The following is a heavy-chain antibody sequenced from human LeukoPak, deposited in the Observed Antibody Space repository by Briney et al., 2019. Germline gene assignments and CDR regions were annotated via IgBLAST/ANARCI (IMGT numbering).Heavy chain of an antibody. CDR1: GYTFTDYY. D-gene: IGHD5-12*01. V-gene: IGHV1-2*02. Sequence: ASVKVSCKASGYTFTDYYLHWVRQAPGQGLEWMGWINPNSGGTNYAQKFQGRVTMTRDTSISTAYMGLSRLRSDDTAVYYCARDLTWINLAFDIWGQGTMVTASS. CDR3: ARDLTWINLAFDI. J-gene: IGHJ3*02. CDR2: INPNSGGT.